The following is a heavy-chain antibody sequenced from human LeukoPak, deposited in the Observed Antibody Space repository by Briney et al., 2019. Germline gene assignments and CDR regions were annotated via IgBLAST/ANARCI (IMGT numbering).Heavy chain of an antibody. D-gene: IGHD3-3*01. CDR2: FDPEDGET. J-gene: IGHJ4*02. V-gene: IGHV1-24*01. Sequence: GASVKASCKVSGYTLTELSMHWVRQAPGKGPEWMGGFDPEDGETIYAQKFQGRVTMTEDTSTDTAYMELSSLRSEDTAVYYCATVQILEWFVFDYWGQGTLVTVSS. CDR1: GYTLTELS. CDR3: ATVQILEWFVFDY.